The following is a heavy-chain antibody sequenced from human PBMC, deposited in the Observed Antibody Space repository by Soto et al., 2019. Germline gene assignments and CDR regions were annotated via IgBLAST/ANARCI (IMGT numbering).Heavy chain of an antibody. CDR3: ARQPPYSNAGHWFDX. CDR2: IFPGDSDT. CDR1: GYSFTSYW. Sequence: GESLKISCKGSGYSFTSYWIGWVRQMPGKGLEWMGIIFPGDSDTRYSPSFQGQVTISADRSISTAYLQWNSLKASDTAMYYCARQPPYSNAGHWFDXWGQGTLVTVSX. V-gene: IGHV5-51*01. J-gene: IGHJ5*02. D-gene: IGHD6-13*01.